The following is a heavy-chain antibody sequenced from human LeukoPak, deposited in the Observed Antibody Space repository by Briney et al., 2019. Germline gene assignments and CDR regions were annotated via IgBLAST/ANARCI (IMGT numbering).Heavy chain of an antibody. D-gene: IGHD2-15*01. Sequence: PGGSLRLSCAASEFTFSNYAMSWVRQAPGKGLEWVSVITNSGGNTYYADSVKGRFTISRDNSKNTLHLQMNSLRGEDTAVYYWAKDSGGGVNTPINYWGQGTLVTVPS. V-gene: IGHV3-23*01. CDR3: AKDSGGGVNTPINY. CDR2: ITNSGGNT. J-gene: IGHJ4*02. CDR1: EFTFSNYA.